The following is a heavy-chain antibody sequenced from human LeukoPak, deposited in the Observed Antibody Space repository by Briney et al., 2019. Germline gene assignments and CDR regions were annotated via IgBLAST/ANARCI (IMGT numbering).Heavy chain of an antibody. CDR3: ASAGASSGYSPLHY. CDR2: IYHTGST. CDR1: GGSVSSGSYY. V-gene: IGHV4-61*01. J-gene: IGHJ4*02. Sequence: SETLSLTCTVSGGSVSSGSYYWSWIRQPPGKGLECIGYIYHTGSTSYNPSLKSRVTISVDTSKNQFSLKLSSVTGADTAVYYCASAGASSGYSPLHYWGQGTLVTVSS. D-gene: IGHD3-22*01.